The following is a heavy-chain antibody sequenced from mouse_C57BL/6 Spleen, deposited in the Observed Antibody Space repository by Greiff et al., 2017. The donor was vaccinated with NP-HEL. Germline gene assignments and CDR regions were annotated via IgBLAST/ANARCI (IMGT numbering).Heavy chain of an antibody. J-gene: IGHJ2*01. CDR1: GYTFTSYW. CDR3: ASGYYGKEGNY. V-gene: IGHV1-55*01. Sequence: QVQLQQSGAELVKPGASVKMSCKASGYTFTSYWITWVKQRPGQGLEWIGDIYPGSGSTNYNEKFKSKATLTVDTSSSTAYMQLSSLTSEDSAVYYCASGYYGKEGNYWGQGTTLTVSS. CDR2: IYPGSGST. D-gene: IGHD2-1*01.